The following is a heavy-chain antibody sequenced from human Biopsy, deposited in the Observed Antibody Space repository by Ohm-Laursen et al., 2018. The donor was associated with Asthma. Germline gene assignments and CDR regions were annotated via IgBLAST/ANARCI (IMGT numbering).Heavy chain of an antibody. CDR3: ARYQVGYSSGWSLLLKKIYYSGMDV. Sequence: ASVKVSCKASGGMFGNYAISWVRQAPGQGLEWLGGIMTVFGTTNYAQKFQGRVTITADESTSTAYMEVTSLRSEDTAIYYCARYQVGYSSGWSLLLKKIYYSGMDVWGQGTAVTVSS. V-gene: IGHV1-69*13. D-gene: IGHD6-19*01. CDR2: IMTVFGTT. CDR1: GGMFGNYA. J-gene: IGHJ6*02.